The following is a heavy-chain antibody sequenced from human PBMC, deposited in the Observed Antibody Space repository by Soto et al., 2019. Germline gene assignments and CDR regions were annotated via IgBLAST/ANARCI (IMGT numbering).Heavy chain of an antibody. CDR2: ISYDGSDE. Sequence: QVQLVESGGGVVQPGRSLRLSCAASGFTFSSYGMHWVRQAPGKGLEWVAVISYDGSDEYYADSVKGRFTISRDNSNNTLYLQMDSLRAEDTAEYYCAKEVVVATTYFQHWFQGTLVTVSS. J-gene: IGHJ1*01. CDR1: GFTFSSYG. V-gene: IGHV3-30*18. CDR3: AKEVVVATTYFQH. D-gene: IGHD2-15*01.